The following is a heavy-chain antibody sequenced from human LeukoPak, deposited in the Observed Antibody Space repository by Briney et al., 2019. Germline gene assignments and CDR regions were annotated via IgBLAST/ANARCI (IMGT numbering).Heavy chain of an antibody. CDR3: ARPAKVGATRYFDY. CDR2: ISSSSSYT. V-gene: IGHV3-11*03. D-gene: IGHD1-26*01. Sequence: GGSLRLSCAASGFTFSDYYMSWIRQAPGKGLEGVSYISSSSSYTNYADSVKGRFTISRDNAKNSLYLQMNSLRAEDTAVYYCARPAKVGATRYFDYWGQGTLVTVSS. J-gene: IGHJ4*02. CDR1: GFTFSDYY.